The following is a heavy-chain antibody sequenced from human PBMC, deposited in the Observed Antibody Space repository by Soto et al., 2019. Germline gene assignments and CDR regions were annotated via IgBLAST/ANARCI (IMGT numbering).Heavy chain of an antibody. Sequence: ASLKVSCKASGYTFTSYGISWVRQAPGQGLEWMGWISAYNGDTNYAQKLQGRVTMTTDTSTSTAYMELRSLRSDDTAVYYCARVGTSAGSGRYYFPGPQYNWFDPWGQGTLVTVSS. CDR3: ARVGTSAGSGRYYFPGPQYNWFDP. D-gene: IGHD3-10*01. CDR1: GYTFTSYG. J-gene: IGHJ5*02. V-gene: IGHV1-18*01. CDR2: ISAYNGDT.